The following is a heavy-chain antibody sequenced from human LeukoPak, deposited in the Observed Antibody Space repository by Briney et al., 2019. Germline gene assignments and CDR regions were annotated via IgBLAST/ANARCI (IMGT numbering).Heavy chain of an antibody. CDR2: INPSGGST. Sequence: GASVKVSCKASGYTFTSYYMHWVRQAPGRGLEWMGIINPSGGSTSYAQKFQGRVTMTRDTSTSTVYMELSSLRSEDTAVYYCARDRGSLFLGRSGWNFDYWGQGTLVTVSS. V-gene: IGHV1-46*01. CDR3: ARDRGSLFLGRSGWNFDY. D-gene: IGHD6-19*01. CDR1: GYTFTSYY. J-gene: IGHJ4*02.